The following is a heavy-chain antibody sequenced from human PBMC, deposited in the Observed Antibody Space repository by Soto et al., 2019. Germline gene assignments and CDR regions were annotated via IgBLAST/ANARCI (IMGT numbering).Heavy chain of an antibody. CDR2: MSRDGSKI. Sequence: QVQLVESGGGAVQPGESLRLSCVASGFDFTYYAMHWVRQAPGKGLESVAVMSRDGSKIHHTDSVKGRFTISRDNSTNKLYLKMNSLRKEDTAVYFCAKDEGVGGTLGLFDYWGQGTLVSVSS. CDR3: AKDEGVGGTLGLFDY. J-gene: IGHJ4*02. D-gene: IGHD1-26*01. CDR1: GFDFTYYA. V-gene: IGHV3-30*18.